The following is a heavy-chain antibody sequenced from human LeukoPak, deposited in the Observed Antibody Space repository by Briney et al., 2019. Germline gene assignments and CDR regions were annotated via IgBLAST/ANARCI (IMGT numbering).Heavy chain of an antibody. D-gene: IGHD6-19*01. V-gene: IGHV1-46*01. CDR1: GYTFTSYY. CDR2: INPSGGST. CDR3: ARASYSSGWYSGYYYYMDV. J-gene: IGHJ6*03. Sequence: ASVKVSCKASGYTFTSYYMHWVRQAPGQGLEWMGIINPSGGSTSYAQKFQGRVTMTRDVSTSTVYMELSSLRSEDTAVYYCARASYSSGWYSGYYYYMDVWGKGTTVTVSS.